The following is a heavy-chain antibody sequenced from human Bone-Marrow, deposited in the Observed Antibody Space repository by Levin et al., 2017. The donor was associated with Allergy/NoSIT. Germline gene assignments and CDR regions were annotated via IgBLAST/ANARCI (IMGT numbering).Heavy chain of an antibody. CDR1: GGSISSSSYY. J-gene: IGHJ2*01. V-gene: IGHV4-39*07. CDR3: ARWRSGSSGPRYFDL. CDR2: IYYSGST. Sequence: SQTLSLTCTVSGGSISSSSYYWGWIRQPPGKGLEWIGSIYYSGSTYYNPSLKSRVTISVDTSKNQFSLKLSSVTAADTAVYYCARWRSGSSGPRYFDLWGRGTLVTVSS. D-gene: IGHD3-22*01.